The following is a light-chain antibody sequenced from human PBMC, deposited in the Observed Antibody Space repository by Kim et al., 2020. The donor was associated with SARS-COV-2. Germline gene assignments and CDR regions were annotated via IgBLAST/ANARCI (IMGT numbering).Light chain of an antibody. Sequence: DIQMTQSPSTLSASIGDRVTITCRASQSISSWLAWYQQIPGKAPKLLIYDASTLQTGVTSRFSGSGSGTEFTLTISSLQPDDFARYYCQQYHSSPWTFGQGTKVDIK. J-gene: IGKJ1*01. CDR2: DAS. CDR1: QSISSW. CDR3: QQYHSSPWT. V-gene: IGKV1-5*01.